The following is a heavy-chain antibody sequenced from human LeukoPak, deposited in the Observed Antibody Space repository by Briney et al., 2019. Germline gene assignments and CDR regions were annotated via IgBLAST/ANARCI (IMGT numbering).Heavy chain of an antibody. J-gene: IGHJ4*02. CDR1: GFTFSTHA. CDR3: AKDVTYCGGDCYSSYFDY. V-gene: IGHV3-23*01. Sequence: GGSLRLSCEASGFTFSTHAMTWVRQAPGKGLEWVSAISGSGGSTYYADSVKGRLTISRDNSKNTLYLQMNSLRAEDTAVYYCAKDVTYCGGDCYSSYFDYWGQGTLVSVSS. D-gene: IGHD2-21*02. CDR2: ISGSGGST.